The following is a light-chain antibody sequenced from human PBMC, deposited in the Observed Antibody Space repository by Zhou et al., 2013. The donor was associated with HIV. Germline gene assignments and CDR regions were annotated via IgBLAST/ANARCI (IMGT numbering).Light chain of an antibody. CDR2: AAS. J-gene: IGKJ4*01. CDR1: QSISGY. V-gene: IGKV1-39*01. CDR3: QQSFMTPRT. Sequence: DIQMTQSPSSLSASVGDTVTITCRASQSISGYLNWYQQKPGKAPMLLIYAASSLQSGVPSSFSGSGSGTDFTLTISSLQPEDFGTYYCQQSFMTPRTFGGGTTV.